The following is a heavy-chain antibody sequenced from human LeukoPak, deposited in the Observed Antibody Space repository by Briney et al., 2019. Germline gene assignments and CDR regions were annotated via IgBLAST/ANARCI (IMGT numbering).Heavy chain of an antibody. D-gene: IGHD1-26*01. Sequence: PGGSLRLSCTTSGFNFRAYWMGWVRQAPGKGLEWVANIKQDGSEKYYVDSVKGRFTISRDNAKNSLYLQMNSLRAEDTAVYYCARVRVIVGAPGVFDYWGQGTLVTVSS. V-gene: IGHV3-7*01. J-gene: IGHJ4*02. CDR3: ARVRVIVGAPGVFDY. CDR1: GFNFRAYW. CDR2: IKQDGSEK.